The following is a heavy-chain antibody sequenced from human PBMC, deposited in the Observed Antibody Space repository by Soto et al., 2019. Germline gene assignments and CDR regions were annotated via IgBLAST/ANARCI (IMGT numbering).Heavy chain of an antibody. CDR2: IIPIFGTA. J-gene: IGHJ6*02. V-gene: IGHV1-69*13. Sequence: GASVKVSCKASGGTFSSYAISWVRQAPGQGLEWMGGIIPIFGTANYAQKFQGRVTITADESTSTAYMELSSLRSEDTAVYYCARDERNYRRAYGMDVWGQGTTVTVSS. CDR3: ARDERNYRRAYGMDV. CDR1: GGTFSSYA. D-gene: IGHD1-7*01.